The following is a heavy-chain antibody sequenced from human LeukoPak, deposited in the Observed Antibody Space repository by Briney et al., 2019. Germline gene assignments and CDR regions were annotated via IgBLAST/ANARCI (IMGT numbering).Heavy chain of an antibody. CDR2: ISSSSSYI. J-gene: IGHJ4*02. V-gene: IGHV3-21*01. D-gene: IGHD2-15*01. CDR1: GFTFSSYS. CDR3: ASCSGGSCYSGRIDY. Sequence: GGSLRLSCAASGFTFSSYSMNWVRQAPGKGLEWVSSISSSSSYIYYANSVKGRFTISRDNAKHSLYLQMNSLRAEDTAVYYCASCSGGSCYSGRIDYWGQGTLVTVSS.